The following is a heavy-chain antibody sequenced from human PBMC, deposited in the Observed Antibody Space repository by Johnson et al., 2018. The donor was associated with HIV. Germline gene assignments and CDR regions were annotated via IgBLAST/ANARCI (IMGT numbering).Heavy chain of an antibody. J-gene: IGHJ3*02. Sequence: MQLVESGGGLVQPGGSLRLSCAASGFTFSSYAMSWVRQAPGKVLEWVSGISGSGGSTYNADSVKGRFTISRDNGKNSLYLQMNSLRAEDTAVYYCANLIGGGIWGQGTMVTVSS. D-gene: IGHD3-16*01. V-gene: IGHV3-23*04. CDR1: GFTFSSYA. CDR3: ANLIGGGI. CDR2: ISGSGGST.